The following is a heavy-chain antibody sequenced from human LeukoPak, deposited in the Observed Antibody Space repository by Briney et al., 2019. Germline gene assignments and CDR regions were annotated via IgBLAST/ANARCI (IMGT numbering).Heavy chain of an antibody. D-gene: IGHD3-3*01. V-gene: IGHV3-23*01. CDR3: AKCPYYDFWIGHSYYFDY. CDR2: ISGSGGST. J-gene: IGHJ4*02. Sequence: GGSLRLSCAASGFTFSSYAMSWVRQAPGKGLEWVSVISGSGGSTYYADSVKGRFTISRDNSKNTLYLQMNSLRAEDTAVYYCAKCPYYDFWIGHSYYFDYWGQGTLVTVSS. CDR1: GFTFSSYA.